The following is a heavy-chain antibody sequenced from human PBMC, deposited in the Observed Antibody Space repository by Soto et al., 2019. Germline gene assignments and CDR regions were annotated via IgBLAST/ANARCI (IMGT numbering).Heavy chain of an antibody. J-gene: IGHJ4*02. CDR3: ARGQSTFGGVIVPFDY. CDR2: MIPNSGST. CDR1: GYTFTSYD. D-gene: IGHD3-16*02. V-gene: IGHV1-8*01. Sequence: ASVKVSCKASGYTFTSYDINWVRQAPGQGLEWMGWMIPNSGSTGSAQKFQGRVTMTRDTSASTAYMELSSLRSEDTAVYYCARGQSTFGGVIVPFDYWGQGTLVTVSS.